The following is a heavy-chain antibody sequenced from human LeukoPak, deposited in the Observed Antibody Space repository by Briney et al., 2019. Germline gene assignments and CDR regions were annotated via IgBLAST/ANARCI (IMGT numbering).Heavy chain of an antibody. D-gene: IGHD6-13*01. CDR1: GYTFTGYY. CDR3: ARDLDYFKIAAAGHEGY. V-gene: IGHV1-2*02. CDR2: INPNSGGT. Sequence: ASVKVSCKASGYTFTGYYMHWVRQAPGQGLEWMGWINPNSGGTNYAQKFQGRVTMTRDKSISTAYMELSRLRSDDTAVYYCARDLDYFKIAAAGHEGYWGQGTLVSVSS. J-gene: IGHJ4*02.